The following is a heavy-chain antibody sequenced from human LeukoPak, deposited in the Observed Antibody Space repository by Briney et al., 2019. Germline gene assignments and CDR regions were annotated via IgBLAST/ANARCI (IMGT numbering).Heavy chain of an antibody. CDR1: GYTFTGYY. CDR3: ARDGAVAGTGYYYYMDV. D-gene: IGHD6-19*01. V-gene: IGHV1-2*02. J-gene: IGHJ6*03. CDR2: INPNSGGT. Sequence: ASVKVSCKASGYTFTGYYMHWVRQAPGQGLEWMGWINPNSGGTNYAQKFQGRVTMTRDTSISTAYMELSRLRSDDTAVYYCARDGAVAGTGYYYYMDVWGKGTTVTVSS.